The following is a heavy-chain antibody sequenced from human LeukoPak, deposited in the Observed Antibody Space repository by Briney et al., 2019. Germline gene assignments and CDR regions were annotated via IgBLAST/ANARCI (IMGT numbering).Heavy chain of an antibody. D-gene: IGHD1-14*01. CDR3: ARGTRHFDY. CDR1: GDSISYFY. Sequence: PSETLSLTCSVSGDSISYFYWSWIRQAAGKGLEWIGRVSSSGSIDYNASLKSRVTISVDTSKNQFSLKLSSVTAADTAVYYCARGTRHFDYWGQGTLVTVSS. CDR2: VSSSGSI. J-gene: IGHJ4*02. V-gene: IGHV4-4*07.